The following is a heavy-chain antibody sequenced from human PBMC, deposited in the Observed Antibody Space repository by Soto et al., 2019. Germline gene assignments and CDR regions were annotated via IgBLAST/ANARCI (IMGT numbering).Heavy chain of an antibody. CDR3: ATLPPRIVVTILPIPT. CDR2: ISAYNGNT. Sequence: ASVKVSCKASGYTFTSYGISWVRQAPGQGLEWMGWISAYNGNTNYAQKLQGRVTMTTDTSTCTAYMELRSLRSDDTAVYYCATLPPRIVVTILPIPTWGRGIQVTVSS. D-gene: IGHD2-21*01. CDR1: GYTFTSYG. J-gene: IGHJ5*02. V-gene: IGHV1-18*01.